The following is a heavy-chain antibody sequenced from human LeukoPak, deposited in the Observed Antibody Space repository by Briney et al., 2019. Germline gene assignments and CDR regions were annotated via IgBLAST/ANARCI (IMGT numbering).Heavy chain of an antibody. D-gene: IGHD3-16*01. CDR1: GYTFTSYD. CDR2: MNANSGNT. V-gene: IGHV1-8*01. CDR3: AKYDSGYFDY. J-gene: IGHJ4*02. Sequence: ASVKVSCKASGYTFTSYDVNWVRQATGQGLEWMGWMNANSGNTGYAQKFQGRVTMTRDTSISTAYMELSSLRSEDTAVYYCAKYDSGYFDYWGQGTLVTVSP.